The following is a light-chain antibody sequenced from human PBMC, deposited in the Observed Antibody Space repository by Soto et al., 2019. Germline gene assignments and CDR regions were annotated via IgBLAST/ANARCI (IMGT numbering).Light chain of an antibody. CDR2: EVT. V-gene: IGLV2-14*01. CDR1: SSDVGGHNY. Sequence: QSALAQPASVSGSPGQSITISCTGSSSDVGGHNYVSWYQQHPGKAPKLMIYEVTKRPSGVSNRFSGSKSGNTASLTISGPQAEDEADYYCSSYTFTSTLYVFGTGTKVTVL. CDR3: SSYTFTSTLYV. J-gene: IGLJ1*01.